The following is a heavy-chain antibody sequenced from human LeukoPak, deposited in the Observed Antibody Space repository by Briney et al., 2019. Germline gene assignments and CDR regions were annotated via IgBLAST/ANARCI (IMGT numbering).Heavy chain of an antibody. Sequence: PSETLSLTCTVSGGSISGHCWSWIRLPPGKGLEWIGYIYYNGNTYYHPSLKSRLTISLDTSKNQFSLNLSSVTAADTAVYFCATDSSGYTEAFDIWGQGTMVAVSS. CDR3: ATDSSGYTEAFDI. J-gene: IGHJ3*02. CDR1: GGSISGHC. D-gene: IGHD3-22*01. CDR2: IYYNGNT. V-gene: IGHV4-59*11.